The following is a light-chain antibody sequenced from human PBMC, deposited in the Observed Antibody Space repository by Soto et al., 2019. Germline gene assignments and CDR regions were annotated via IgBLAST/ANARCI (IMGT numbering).Light chain of an antibody. V-gene: IGKV3-20*01. Sequence: EVVSTQSPGTLSLSLGEKATLSCRASQSVTAFLAWYQQKPGQAPRLLIYGASGRATGIPDRFSGSGSGTDFTLTISKLEPDDFAVYYCQQYAGSPLTFGGGTKVEFK. CDR2: GAS. CDR1: QSVTAF. CDR3: QQYAGSPLT. J-gene: IGKJ4*01.